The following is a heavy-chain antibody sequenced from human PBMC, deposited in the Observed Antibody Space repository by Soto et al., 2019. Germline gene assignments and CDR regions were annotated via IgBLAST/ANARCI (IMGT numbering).Heavy chain of an antibody. V-gene: IGHV1-69*06. CDR1: GGTFSSYA. J-gene: IGHJ6*02. CDR2: IIPIFGTA. D-gene: IGHD3-3*01. CDR3: ARDSSWNGVVIWGTRGYYGMDV. Sequence: EASVKVSCKASGGTFSSYAISWVRQAPGQGLEWMGGIIPIFGTANYAQKFQGRVTITADKSTSTAYMELSSLRSEDTAVYYCARDSSWNGVVIWGTRGYYGMDVWGQGTTVTVS.